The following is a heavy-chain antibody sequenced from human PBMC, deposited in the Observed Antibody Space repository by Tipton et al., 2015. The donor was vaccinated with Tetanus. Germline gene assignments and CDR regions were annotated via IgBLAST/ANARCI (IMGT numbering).Heavy chain of an antibody. CDR3: ARSGGRYKHAFDI. D-gene: IGHD3-10*01. Sequence: TLSLTCTVSGGSISSHYWSWIRQPPGKGLEWIGYIYYSGSTNYNPSLKSRVTISVDTSKKQFSLKVSSVTAAGTAVYYCARSGGRYKHAFDIWGQGTMVTVSS. CDR1: GGSISSHY. CDR2: IYYSGST. J-gene: IGHJ3*02. V-gene: IGHV4-59*11.